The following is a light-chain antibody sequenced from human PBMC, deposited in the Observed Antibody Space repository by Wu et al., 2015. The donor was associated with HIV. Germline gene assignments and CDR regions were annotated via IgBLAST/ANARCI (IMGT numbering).Light chain of an antibody. CDR2: RAS. CDR1: QSISDW. Sequence: DIQMTQSPSTLSASVGDRVTITCRASQSISDWLAWYQQKPGAAPKLLIYRASSLEYGVPSRFSGSGSGTDFTLTISRLEPEDFAVYYCQHYAGSPMFGFGQGTKLEIK. V-gene: IGKV1-5*03. J-gene: IGKJ2*03. CDR3: QHYAGSPMFG.